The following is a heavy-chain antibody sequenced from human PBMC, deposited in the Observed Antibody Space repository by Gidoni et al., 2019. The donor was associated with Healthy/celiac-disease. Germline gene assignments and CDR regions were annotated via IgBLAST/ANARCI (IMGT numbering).Heavy chain of an antibody. D-gene: IGHD3-22*01. CDR3: ATVFYDSSGYYYYFDY. J-gene: IGHJ4*02. Sequence: QVQLVQSGAEVKTPGASVKVSCTVSGYTPTDLSLHWVRQAPGKGLEWMGGFDPEDGETIYAQKIQGRVTMTGDTSTDTGYMELSRLRSEDTAVYYCATVFYDSSGYYYYFDYWGKGTLVTVSS. CDR1: GYTPTDLS. V-gene: IGHV1-24*01. CDR2: FDPEDGET.